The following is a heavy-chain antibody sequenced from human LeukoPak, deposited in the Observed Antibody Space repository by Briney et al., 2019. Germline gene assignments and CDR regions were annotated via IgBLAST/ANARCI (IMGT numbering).Heavy chain of an antibody. Sequence: ASVKVSCKASGYTFTAYYIHWVRRTPGQGLEWMGWIDPKSGGTYYSQRFQGRVTLTWDTTMSTLYLELSTLRSDDTAIYYCARFPPRYSGSRDYWGQGTLITVSS. D-gene: IGHD1-26*01. CDR2: IDPKSGGT. V-gene: IGHV1-2*02. CDR3: ARFPPRYSGSRDY. J-gene: IGHJ4*02. CDR1: GYTFTAYY.